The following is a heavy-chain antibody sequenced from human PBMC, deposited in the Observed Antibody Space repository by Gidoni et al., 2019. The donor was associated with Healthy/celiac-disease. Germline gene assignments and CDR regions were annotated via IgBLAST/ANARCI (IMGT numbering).Heavy chain of an antibody. CDR2: IYTSGST. CDR3: AREIAALNWFDP. Sequence: QVQLQESGPGLVKPSQTLSLTCTVSGGSISSGSYYWSWIRQPAGKGLEWIGRIYTSGSTNYNPSLKSRVTISVDTSKNQFSLKLSSVTAADTAVYYCAREIAALNWFDPWGQGTLVTVSS. CDR1: GGSISSGSYY. D-gene: IGHD6-6*01. J-gene: IGHJ5*02. V-gene: IGHV4-61*02.